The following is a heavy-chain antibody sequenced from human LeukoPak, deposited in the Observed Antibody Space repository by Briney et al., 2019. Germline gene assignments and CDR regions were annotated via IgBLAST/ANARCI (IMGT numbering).Heavy chain of an antibody. Sequence: KASETLSLTCTVSGYSISSGYYWGWIRQPPGMGLEWIGTIYHSGSTYYNPSLKSRVTISVDTSKNQFSLKLSSVTAADTAVYYCARRVGLRHIGYCSSTSCQRGPPPQITARHAFFDPWGQGTLVTVSS. D-gene: IGHD2-2*01. CDR1: GYSISSGYY. CDR2: IYHSGST. J-gene: IGHJ5*02. CDR3: ARRVGLRHIGYCSSTSCQRGPPPQITARHAFFDP. V-gene: IGHV4-38-2*02.